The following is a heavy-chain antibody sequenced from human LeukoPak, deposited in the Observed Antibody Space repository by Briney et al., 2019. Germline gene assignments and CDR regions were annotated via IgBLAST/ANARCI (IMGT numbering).Heavy chain of an antibody. CDR2: ISGSGGST. D-gene: IGHD3-22*01. CDR3: AKSRDSSGYLGLSGY. CDR1: GFRFTYYA. Sequence: RGSLRLSCAASGFRFTYYAMSWVRQAPGKGLEWVSAISGSGGSTYYADSVKGRFTISRDNSKNTLYLQMNSLRAEDTAVYYCAKSRDSSGYLGLSGYWGQGTLVTVSS. J-gene: IGHJ4*02. V-gene: IGHV3-23*01.